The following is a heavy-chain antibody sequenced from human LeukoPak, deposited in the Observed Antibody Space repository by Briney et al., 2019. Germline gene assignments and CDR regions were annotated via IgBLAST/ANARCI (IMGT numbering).Heavy chain of an antibody. CDR3: ANRTNSGSFGGAFDI. J-gene: IGHJ3*02. CDR2: ISSSSSYI. V-gene: IGHV3-21*01. CDR1: GFTFSSYS. D-gene: IGHD1-26*01. Sequence: PGGSLRLSCAASGFTFSSYSMNWVRQAPGKGLEWVSSISSSSSYIYYADSVKGRFTISRDNAKNSLYLQMNSLRAEDTAVYYCANRTNSGSFGGAFDIWGQGTMVTVSS.